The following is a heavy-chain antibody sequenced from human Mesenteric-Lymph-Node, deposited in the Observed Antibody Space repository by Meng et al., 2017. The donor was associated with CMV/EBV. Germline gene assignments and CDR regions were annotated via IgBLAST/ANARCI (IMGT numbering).Heavy chain of an antibody. CDR3: ARALRYSSSWPLGYYYYGMDV. Sequence: SETLSLTCTVSGGSISSSAYYWGWIRQPPGKGLEWIGSMYYSGSTYYNPSLKSRVTISVDTSKNQFSLKLSSVTAADTAVYYCARALRYSSSWPLGYYYYGMDVWGQGTTVTVSS. J-gene: IGHJ6*02. V-gene: IGHV4-39*07. CDR2: MYYSGST. D-gene: IGHD6-13*01. CDR1: GGSISSSAYY.